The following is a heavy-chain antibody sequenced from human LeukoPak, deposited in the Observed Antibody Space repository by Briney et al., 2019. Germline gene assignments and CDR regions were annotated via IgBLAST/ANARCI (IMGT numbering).Heavy chain of an antibody. V-gene: IGHV3-7*01. Sequence: GGSLKLSCAASGFIFSNFWMSWVRQAPGRGLEWVANINTDGSEEYYVDSVKGRIIISRDNARNSLYLQMNSLRAEDTAVYYCARDPAAWDYWGQGALVTVSS. J-gene: IGHJ4*02. CDR3: ARDPAAWDY. D-gene: IGHD6-13*01. CDR2: INTDGSEE. CDR1: GFIFSNFW.